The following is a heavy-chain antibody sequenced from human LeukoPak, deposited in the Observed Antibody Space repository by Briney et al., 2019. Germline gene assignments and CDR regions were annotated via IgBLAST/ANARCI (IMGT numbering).Heavy chain of an antibody. CDR1: GFTFSSYA. V-gene: IGHV3-23*01. D-gene: IGHD6-13*01. CDR2: ISGSGDST. J-gene: IGHJ4*02. CDR3: AKAGIAASWVPHYYFDY. Sequence: GGSLRLSCAASGFTFSSYAMNWVRQAPGKGLEWVSSISGSGDSTYYADSVKGRFTISRDNSKNTLYVQMNSLRADDTAIYYCAKAGIAASWVPHYYFDYWGQGTLVTVSS.